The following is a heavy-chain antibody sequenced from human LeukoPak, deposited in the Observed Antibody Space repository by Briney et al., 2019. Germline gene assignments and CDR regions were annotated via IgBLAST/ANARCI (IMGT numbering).Heavy chain of an antibody. V-gene: IGHV3-23*01. CDR3: ARYASGWSGESSGHYMDV. D-gene: IGHD6-19*01. CDR1: GFTFSRYA. Sequence: SGGSLRLSCAASGFTFSRYALSGVRQAPGKGREGVSGLSGSGYSTTYADCVKGRFTISRDNSKNTLYLQMNSLRAEDSAVYYCARYASGWSGESSGHYMDVWGKGTTVTVAS. CDR2: LSGSGYST. J-gene: IGHJ6*03.